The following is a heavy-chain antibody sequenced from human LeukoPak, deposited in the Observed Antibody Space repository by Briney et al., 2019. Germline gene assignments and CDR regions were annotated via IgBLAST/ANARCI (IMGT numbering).Heavy chain of an antibody. D-gene: IGHD6-13*01. Sequence: GGSLRLSCAASGFTFSSYAMSWVRQAPGKGLEWVSAISGSGGSTYYADSVKGRFTISRDNAKNSLYLQMNSLRAEDTAVYYCARWSSSWPNWGQGTLVTVSS. CDR3: ARWSSSWPN. V-gene: IGHV3-23*01. CDR2: ISGSGGST. J-gene: IGHJ4*02. CDR1: GFTFSSYA.